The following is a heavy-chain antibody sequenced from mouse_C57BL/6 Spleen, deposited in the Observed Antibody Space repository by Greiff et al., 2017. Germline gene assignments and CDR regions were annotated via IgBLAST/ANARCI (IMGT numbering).Heavy chain of an antibody. J-gene: IGHJ2*01. Sequence: EVQVVESGPGLVKPSQSLSLTCSVTGYSITSGYYWNWLRQFPGNNLEWMGYISYDGSNNYNPSLKNRISITRDTSKNQFFLKLNSVTTEDTATYYCARRNYYGYFDYWCQGTTLTVSS. CDR2: ISYDGSN. CDR3: ARRNYYGYFDY. V-gene: IGHV3-6*01. D-gene: IGHD1-1*01. CDR1: GYSITSGYY.